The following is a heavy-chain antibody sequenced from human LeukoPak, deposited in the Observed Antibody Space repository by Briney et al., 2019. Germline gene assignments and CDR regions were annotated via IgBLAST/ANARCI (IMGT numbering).Heavy chain of an antibody. V-gene: IGHV1-69*06. J-gene: IGHJ4*02. CDR1: GGTFSSYA. D-gene: IGHD1-26*01. CDR2: IIPFFGTT. Sequence: GASVKVSCKASGGTFSSYAISWVRQAPGQGLEWMGGIIPFFGTTNYAQKFQGRVTITADKSTSTAYMELSSLRSEDTAVYYCARDRVGATYFDYWGQGTLVTVSS. CDR3: ARDRVGATYFDY.